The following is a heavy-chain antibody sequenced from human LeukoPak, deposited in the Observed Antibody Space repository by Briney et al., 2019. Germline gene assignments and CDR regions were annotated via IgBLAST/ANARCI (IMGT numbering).Heavy chain of an antibody. CDR2: ISYDGSNK. CDR3: VKDFRSLWSLYYFDY. Sequence: GGSLRLSCAASGFTFSSYGMHWVRQAPGKGLEWVAVISYDGSNKYYADSVKGRFTISRDNSKNTLYLQMNSLRAEDTAVYYCVKDFRSLWSLYYFDYWGQGTLVTVSS. CDR1: GFTFSSYG. D-gene: IGHD2-8*02. J-gene: IGHJ4*02. V-gene: IGHV3-30*18.